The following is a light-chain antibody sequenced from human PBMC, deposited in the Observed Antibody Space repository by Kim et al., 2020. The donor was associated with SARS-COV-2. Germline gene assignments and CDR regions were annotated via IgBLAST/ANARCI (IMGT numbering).Light chain of an antibody. CDR2: DVT. CDR3: CSFAGNCWV. J-gene: IGLJ3*02. CDR1: SSGVDGYNY. V-gene: IGLV2-11*03. Sequence: HSGPISGTGTSSGVDGYNYVSWHQQHPGKAPKLMVYDVTTRPSGVPDRFSGSKSDDTASLTISGLQAEDEADYYCCSFAGNCWVFGGGTKLTVL.